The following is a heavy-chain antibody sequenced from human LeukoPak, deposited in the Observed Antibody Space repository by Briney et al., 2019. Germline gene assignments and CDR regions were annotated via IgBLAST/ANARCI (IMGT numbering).Heavy chain of an antibody. V-gene: IGHV3-30*04. CDR1: GFTFSSYA. D-gene: IGHD3-16*02. J-gene: IGHJ4*02. CDR2: ISYDGSNK. Sequence: PGGSLRLSCAASGFTFSSYAMHWVRQAPGKGLEWVAVISYDGSNKYYADSVKGRFTISRDNSKNTLYLQMNSLRAEDTAVYYCARGRLGELSPFDYWGQGTLVTVSS. CDR3: ARGRLGELSPFDY.